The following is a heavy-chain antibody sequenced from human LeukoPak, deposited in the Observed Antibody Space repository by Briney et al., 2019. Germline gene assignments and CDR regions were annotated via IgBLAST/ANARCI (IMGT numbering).Heavy chain of an antibody. D-gene: IGHD5-18*01. CDR3: ASQNSYGYYFDY. CDR1: GGSISSGGYY. V-gene: IGHV4-30-2*01. Sequence: KPSQTLSLTCTVSGGSISSGGYYWSWIRQPPGKGLEWIGYIYHSGSTHYNPSLKSRVTISVDRSKNQFSLKLSSVTAADTAVYYCASQNSYGYYFDYWGQGTLVTVSS. J-gene: IGHJ4*02. CDR2: IYHSGST.